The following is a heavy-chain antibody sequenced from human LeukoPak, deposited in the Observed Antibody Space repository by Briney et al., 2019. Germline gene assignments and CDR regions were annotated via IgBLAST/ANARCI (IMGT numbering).Heavy chain of an antibody. CDR1: GFTFSNYA. V-gene: IGHV3-23*01. CDR2: ISAGGDST. CDR3: TSDTVNTAVGIDY. Sequence: GGSLRLSCAASGFTFSNYAMHWVRQAPGKGLEWVSVISAGGDSTYYADSVKGRFTIYRDNAKNTLFLQMNSLRAEDTAVYYCTSDTVNTAVGIDYWGQGTLVTVSS. J-gene: IGHJ4*02. D-gene: IGHD5-18*01.